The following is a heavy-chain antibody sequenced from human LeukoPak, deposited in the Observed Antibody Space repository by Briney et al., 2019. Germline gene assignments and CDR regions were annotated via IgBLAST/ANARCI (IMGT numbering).Heavy chain of an antibody. Sequence: SETLSPTCTVSGGSISSYYWSWIRQPPGKGLEWIGYIYYSGSTNYNPSLKSRVTISVDTSKNQFSLKLSSVTAADTAVYYCARDSSGWLRYYGMDVWGQGTTVTVSS. CDR2: IYYSGST. D-gene: IGHD6-19*01. CDR1: GGSISSYY. CDR3: ARDSSGWLRYYGMDV. V-gene: IGHV4-59*01. J-gene: IGHJ6*02.